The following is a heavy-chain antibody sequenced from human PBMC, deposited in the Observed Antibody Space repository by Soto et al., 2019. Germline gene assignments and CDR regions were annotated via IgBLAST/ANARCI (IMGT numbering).Heavy chain of an antibody. CDR1: GYTFTSDA. Sequence: ASVKVSCKASGYTFTSDAMHWVRQAPGQRLEWMGWINAGNGNTKYSQKFQGRVTITRDTSASTAYMELSSLRSEDTAVYYCARGKGGIAAAGWRYYYYYMDVWGKGTTVTVSS. V-gene: IGHV1-3*01. D-gene: IGHD6-13*01. CDR3: ARGKGGIAAAGWRYYYYYMDV. J-gene: IGHJ6*03. CDR2: INAGNGNT.